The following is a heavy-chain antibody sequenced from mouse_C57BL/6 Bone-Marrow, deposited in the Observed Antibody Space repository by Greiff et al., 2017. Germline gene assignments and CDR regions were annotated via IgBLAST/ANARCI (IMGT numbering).Heavy chain of an antibody. J-gene: IGHJ4*01. CDR2: IRSKSNNYAT. CDR3: VRHYYGSYAMDY. D-gene: IGHD1-1*01. V-gene: IGHV10-1*01. CDR1: GFSFNTYA. Sequence: EVQGVESGGGLVQPKGSLKLSCAASGFSFNTYAMNWVRQAPGKGLEWVARIRSKSNNYATYYADSVKDRFTISRDDSESMLYLQMNNLKTEYTAMYYCVRHYYGSYAMDYWGQGTSVTVSS.